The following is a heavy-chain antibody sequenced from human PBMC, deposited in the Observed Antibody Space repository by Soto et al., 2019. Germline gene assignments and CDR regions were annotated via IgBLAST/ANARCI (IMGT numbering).Heavy chain of an antibody. Sequence: SVKVSCKASGGTFSSYAISWVRQAPGQGLEWMGGIIPIFGTANYAQKFQGRVTITADESTSTAYMELSGLRSEDTAVYYCARAPQTIFGTGGMDVWGQGTTVTVSS. V-gene: IGHV1-69*13. CDR2: IIPIFGTA. D-gene: IGHD3-3*01. CDR1: GGTFSSYA. J-gene: IGHJ6*02. CDR3: ARAPQTIFGTGGMDV.